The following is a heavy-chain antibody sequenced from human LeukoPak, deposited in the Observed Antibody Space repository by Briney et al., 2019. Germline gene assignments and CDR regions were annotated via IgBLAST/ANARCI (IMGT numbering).Heavy chain of an antibody. CDR1: GGSFSGYY. Sequence: PSETLSLTCAVYGGSFSGYYWSWIRQPPGKGLEWIGEINHSGSTNYNPSLKSRVTISVDTSKNQFSLKLSSVTAADTRVYLCGPANGIAAAGTGTGGQGTMVTVSS. V-gene: IGHV4-34*01. J-gene: IGHJ4*02. CDR3: GPANGIAAAGTGT. D-gene: IGHD6-13*01. CDR2: INHSGST.